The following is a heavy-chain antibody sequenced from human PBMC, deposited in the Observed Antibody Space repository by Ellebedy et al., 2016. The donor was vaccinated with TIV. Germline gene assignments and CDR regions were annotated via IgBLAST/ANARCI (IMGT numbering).Heavy chain of an antibody. CDR3: ARDPNERGFDY. CDR1: GGSISSSSYY. V-gene: IGHV4-61*05. J-gene: IGHJ4*02. CDR2: IYYSGST. Sequence: SETLSLTXTVSGGSISSSSYYWGWIRQHPGKGLEWIGYIYYSGSTNYNPSLKSRVTISVDKSKNQFSLKLSSVTAADTAVYYCARDPNERGFDYWGQGTLVTVSS. D-gene: IGHD1-1*01.